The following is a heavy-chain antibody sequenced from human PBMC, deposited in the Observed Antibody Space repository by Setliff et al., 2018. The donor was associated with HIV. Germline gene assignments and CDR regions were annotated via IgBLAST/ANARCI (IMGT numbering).Heavy chain of an antibody. CDR3: ASKGGSENYPDSDAFDI. Sequence: GASVMVSCKASGYTFTSYYMHWVRQAPGQGLEWMGIINPSGGSTSYAQKFQGRVTMTRDTSTSTVYLELRSLRSEDTAVYFCASKGGSENYPDSDAFDIWGQGTLVTVSS. V-gene: IGHV1-46*01. D-gene: IGHD3-10*01. J-gene: IGHJ3*02. CDR2: INPSGGST. CDR1: GYTFTSYY.